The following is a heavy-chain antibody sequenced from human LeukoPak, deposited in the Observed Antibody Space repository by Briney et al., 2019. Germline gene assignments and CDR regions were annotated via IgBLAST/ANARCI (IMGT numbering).Heavy chain of an antibody. CDR2: MYYSGST. CDR1: GDSTSSRSYY. V-gene: IGHV4-39*07. Sequence: SETLSLTCTVSGDSTSSRSYYWGWIRQPPGKGLEWIGSMYYSGSTYYNSSLKSRVTISGDTYKNQFSLKPSSVTAAVTAVYYCARERVRTMIVNYWGQGTLVTVSS. CDR3: ARERVRTMIVNY. D-gene: IGHD3-22*01. J-gene: IGHJ4*02.